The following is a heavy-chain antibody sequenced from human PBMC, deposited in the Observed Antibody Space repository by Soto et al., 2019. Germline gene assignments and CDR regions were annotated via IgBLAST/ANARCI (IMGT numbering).Heavy chain of an antibody. CDR3: ARPLTQSGAVTAGLDV. J-gene: IGHJ6*02. Sequence: EVQLVESGGGLVQPGGSLKLSCAGSGFTFSGSAIHWVRQASGKGLEWVGRIRGKGNNYATTYSASVKGRFTISRDDSTNTAYLQMNSLNTEDTAVYYCARPLTQSGAVTAGLDVWGQGTTVPVSS. CDR2: IRGKGNNYAT. V-gene: IGHV3-73*02. CDR1: GFTFSGSA. D-gene: IGHD4-4*01.